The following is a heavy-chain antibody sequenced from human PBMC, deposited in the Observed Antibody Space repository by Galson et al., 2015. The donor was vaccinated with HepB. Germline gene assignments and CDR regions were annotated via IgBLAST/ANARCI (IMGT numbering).Heavy chain of an antibody. D-gene: IGHD2/OR15-2a*01. V-gene: IGHV3-30-3*01. CDR3: ARDYRMIHYGMDA. CDR1: GFTFSSYA. Sequence: SLRLSCAASGFTFSSYAMHWVRQAPGKGLEWVAVISYDGSNKYYADSVKGRFTISRDNSKNTLYLQMNSLRAEDTAVYYCARDYRMIHYGMDAWGQGTTVTVSS. CDR2: ISYDGSNK. J-gene: IGHJ6*02.